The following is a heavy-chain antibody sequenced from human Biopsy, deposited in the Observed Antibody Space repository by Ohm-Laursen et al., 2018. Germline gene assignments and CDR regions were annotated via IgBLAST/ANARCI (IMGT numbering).Heavy chain of an antibody. V-gene: IGHV4-59*01. CDR3: ARDRGYYSDRTVPGYFDL. CDR2: VYYTGST. CDR1: GDSISSYY. D-gene: IGHD3-22*01. J-gene: IGHJ2*01. Sequence: SATLSLTCTVSGDSISSYYWSWIRQPPGKGLQWIGYVYYTGSTDYNPSLQSRVTISVDTSKNHFSLRLRSVTPADTAIYYCARDRGYYSDRTVPGYFDLWGRGTLVTVSS.